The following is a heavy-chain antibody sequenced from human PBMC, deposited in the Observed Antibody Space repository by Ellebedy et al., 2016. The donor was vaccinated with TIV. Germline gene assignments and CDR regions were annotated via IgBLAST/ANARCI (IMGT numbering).Heavy chain of an antibody. V-gene: IGHV1-69*13. CDR2: IIPIFGTA. CDR1: GGTFSSYA. J-gene: IGHJ6*02. Sequence: SVKVSCXASGGTFSSYAISWVRQAPGQGLEWMGGIIPIFGTANYAQKFQGRVTITADESTSTAYMELSSLRSEDTAVYYCARGPDSPLWGMDVWGQGTTVTVSS. CDR3: ARGPDSPLWGMDV. D-gene: IGHD2-21*02.